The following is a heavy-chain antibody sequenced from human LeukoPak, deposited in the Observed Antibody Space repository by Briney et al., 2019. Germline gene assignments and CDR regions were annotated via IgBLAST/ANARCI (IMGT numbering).Heavy chain of an antibody. CDR1: GFTFSSYS. CDR3: ARGQTTVTTGPNYYGMDV. Sequence: GGSPRLSCAASGFTFSSYSMNWVRQAPGKGLEWVSYISSSSSTIYYADSVKGRFTISRDNAKNSLYLQMNSLRAEDTAVYYCARGQTTVTTGPNYYGMDVWGQGTTVTVSS. CDR2: ISSSSSTI. J-gene: IGHJ6*02. D-gene: IGHD4-17*01. V-gene: IGHV3-48*04.